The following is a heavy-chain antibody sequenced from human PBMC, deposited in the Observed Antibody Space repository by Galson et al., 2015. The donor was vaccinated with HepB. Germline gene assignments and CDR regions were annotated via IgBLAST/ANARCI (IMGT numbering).Heavy chain of an antibody. CDR3: ARRRLGLMDIVVVPAATPDY. CDR2: IYYSGST. D-gene: IGHD2-2*03. Sequence: SETLSLTCTVSGGSISSSSYYWGWIRQPPGKGLEWIGSIYYSGSTYYNPSLKSRVTISVDTSKNQFSLKLSSVTAADTAVYYCARRRLGLMDIVVVPAATPDYWGQGTLVTVSS. V-gene: IGHV4-39*01. CDR1: GGSISSSSYY. J-gene: IGHJ4*02.